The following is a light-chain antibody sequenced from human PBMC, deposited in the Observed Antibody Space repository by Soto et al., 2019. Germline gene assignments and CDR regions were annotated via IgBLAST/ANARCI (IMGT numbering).Light chain of an antibody. V-gene: IGKV3-20*01. CDR1: QSVTSHY. J-gene: IGKJ1*01. CDR3: QQYGSSPTT. CDR2: GES. Sequence: ELTQSPGTLCLSPGERSNLSCRASQSVTSHYVAWYPQKPGQAPRLRILGESLRATGIPDRFSGRGAGKDLTLTSSRLEPEEFAVYHCQQYGSSPTTVGQGTKVDI.